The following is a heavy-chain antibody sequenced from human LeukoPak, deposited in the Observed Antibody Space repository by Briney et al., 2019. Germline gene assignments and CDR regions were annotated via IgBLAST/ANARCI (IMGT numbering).Heavy chain of an antibody. CDR2: ISYDGSNK. CDR3: ARVLVAAAFDY. CDR1: GFTFSSYA. D-gene: IGHD2-15*01. V-gene: IGHV3-30*01. J-gene: IGHJ4*02. Sequence: GGSLRLSCAASGFTFSSYATHWVRQAPGKGLEWVAVISYDGSNKYYADSVKGRFTISRDNSKNTLYLQMNSLRAEDTAVYYCARVLVAAAFDYWGQGTLVTVSS.